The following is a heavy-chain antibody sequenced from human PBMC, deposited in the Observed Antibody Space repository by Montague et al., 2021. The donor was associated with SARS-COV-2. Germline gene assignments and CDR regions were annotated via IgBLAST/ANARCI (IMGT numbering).Heavy chain of an antibody. D-gene: IGHD3-10*01. V-gene: IGHV2-70*11. CDR3: ARIGYGSGMGFDY. CDR2: IDWDDDK. CDR1: GFSLSTSGMC. J-gene: IGHJ4*02. Sequence: PALVKPTQTLTLTCTFPGFSLSTSGMCVSWIRQPPGKALEWLARIDWDDDKYYSTSLKTRLTISKDTSKNQVVLTMTNMDPVDTATYYCARIGYGSGMGFDYWGQGTLVTVSS.